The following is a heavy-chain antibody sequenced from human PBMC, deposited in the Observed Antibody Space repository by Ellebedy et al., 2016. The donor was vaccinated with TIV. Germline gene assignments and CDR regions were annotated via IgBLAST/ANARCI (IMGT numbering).Heavy chain of an antibody. CDR2: ISSSSSYI. D-gene: IGHD2-15*01. Sequence: GGSLRLXCAASGFTFSSYSMNWVRQAPGKGLEWVSSISSSSSYIYYADSVKGRFTISRDNAKNSLYLQMNSLRAEDTAVYYCARENQCSGGSCYSDWFDPWGQGTLVTVSS. CDR1: GFTFSSYS. J-gene: IGHJ5*02. V-gene: IGHV3-21*01. CDR3: ARENQCSGGSCYSDWFDP.